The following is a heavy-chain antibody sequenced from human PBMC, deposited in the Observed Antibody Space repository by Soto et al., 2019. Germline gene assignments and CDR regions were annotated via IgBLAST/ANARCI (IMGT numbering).Heavy chain of an antibody. CDR3: ARDKLGIVVVPAANPLDY. CDR2: ISAYNGNT. CDR1: GYTFTIYG. J-gene: IGHJ4*02. D-gene: IGHD2-2*03. V-gene: IGHV1-18*01. Sequence: ASLKVSCKASGYTFTIYGISWVRQAPGQGLEWMGWISAYNGNTNYAQKLQGRVTMTTDTSTSTAYMELRSLRSDDTAVYYCARDKLGIVVVPAANPLDYWGQGTLVTVSS.